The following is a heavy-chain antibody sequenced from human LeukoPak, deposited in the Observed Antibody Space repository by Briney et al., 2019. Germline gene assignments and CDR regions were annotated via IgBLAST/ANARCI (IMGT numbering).Heavy chain of an antibody. Sequence: SETLSLTCAIYGASLNHYWWTWVRQPPGAGLEWIGEVTDGGYTNYKSSLKSRVSISVDISKNQFSLRLPSVTAADTAMYFCARITARGGSDNAFDVWGQGTMIIVSS. J-gene: IGHJ3*01. CDR2: VTDGGYT. V-gene: IGHV4-34*01. CDR1: GASLNHYW. D-gene: IGHD2-15*01. CDR3: ARITARGGSDNAFDV.